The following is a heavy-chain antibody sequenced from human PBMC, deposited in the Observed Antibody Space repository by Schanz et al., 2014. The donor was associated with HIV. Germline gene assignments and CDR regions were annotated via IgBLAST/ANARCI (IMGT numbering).Heavy chain of an antibody. CDR1: GFRFSSHA. CDR2: ISISGETT. V-gene: IGHV3-23*01. J-gene: IGHJ4*02. CDR3: ANEEVPNDY. Sequence: EVLLLESGGGLVQPGGSLRLSCAVSGFRFSSHAMTWVRQAPGKGLEWVSGISISGETTYYADSVKGRFTISRDNSKNTLYLQMNSLRVEDTAVYYCANEEVPNDYWGQGTLVTVSS.